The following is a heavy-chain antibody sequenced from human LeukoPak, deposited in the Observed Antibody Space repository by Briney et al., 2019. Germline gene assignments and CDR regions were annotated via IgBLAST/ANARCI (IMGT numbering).Heavy chain of an antibody. CDR2: IASGT. CDR1: GFTFSSSA. J-gene: IGHJ4*02. V-gene: IGHV3-23*01. CDR3: AKRKPYYFEH. Sequence: GGSLRLSCAASGFTFSSSAFSWVRQAPGKGLEWVSAIASGTYYADSVKGRFTISTDSSKNMLYLQMNSLRAEDTAVYYCAKRKPYYFEHWGQGTLVTVSS. D-gene: IGHD1-14*01.